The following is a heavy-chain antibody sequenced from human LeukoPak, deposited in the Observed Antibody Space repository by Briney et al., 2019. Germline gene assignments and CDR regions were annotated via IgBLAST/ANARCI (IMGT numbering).Heavy chain of an antibody. CDR3: ARCAYSSSNWFDP. CDR2: IYHSGST. D-gene: IGHD6-13*01. J-gene: IGHJ5*02. CDR1: GYSISSGYY. V-gene: IGHV4-38-2*01. Sequence: SETLSLTCAVSGYSISSGYYWVRIRQPPGKGLEWIGSIYHSGSTYYNPSLKSRVTISVDTSKNQFSLKLSSVTAADTAVYYCARCAYSSSNWFDPWGQGTLVTVSS.